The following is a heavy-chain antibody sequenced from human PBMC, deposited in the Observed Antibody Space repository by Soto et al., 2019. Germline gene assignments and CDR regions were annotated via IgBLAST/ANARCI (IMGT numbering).Heavy chain of an antibody. J-gene: IGHJ6*02. CDR2: IDPSDSYT. CDR3: ARAPQGDTGYGMDV. V-gene: IGHV5-10-1*01. CDR1: GYIFTSYW. Sequence: PVESLKISCKGSGYIFTSYWISWVLQMPGKGLEWMGRIDPSDSYTNYSPSFQGHVTISADKSISTAYLQWSSLKASDTAMYYCARAPQGDTGYGMDVWGQGTTVTVSS. D-gene: IGHD2-8*02.